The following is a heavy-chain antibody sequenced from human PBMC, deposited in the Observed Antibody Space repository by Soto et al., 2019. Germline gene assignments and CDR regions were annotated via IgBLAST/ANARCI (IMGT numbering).Heavy chain of an antibody. J-gene: IGHJ4*02. CDR2: ISYDGSNK. V-gene: IGHV3-30-3*01. CDR1: GFTFSSYA. CDR3: ARDLGQLWLDY. Sequence: QVQLVESGGGVVQPGRSLRLSCAASGFTFSSYAMHWVRQAPGKGLEWVAVISYDGSNKYYADSVKGRFTISRDNSKNTLYLQMNSLRAEDTAVYYCARDLGQLWLDYWGQRTLVTVSS. D-gene: IGHD5-18*01.